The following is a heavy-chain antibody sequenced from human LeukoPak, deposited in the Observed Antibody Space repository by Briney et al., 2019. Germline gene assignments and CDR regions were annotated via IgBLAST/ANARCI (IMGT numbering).Heavy chain of an antibody. D-gene: IGHD2-2*01. CDR3: ARGPKGYCSSTSCYDFDY. J-gene: IGHJ4*02. CDR1: GYTFTSYG. CDR2: ISAYNGNT. V-gene: IGHV1-18*01. Sequence: GASVKVSCKASGYTFTSYGISWVRQAPGQGLEWMGWISAYNGNTNYAQKLQGRVTMTTDTSTSTAYMELRSLRSDDTAVYYCARGPKGYCSSTSCYDFDYWGPGPLVTVSS.